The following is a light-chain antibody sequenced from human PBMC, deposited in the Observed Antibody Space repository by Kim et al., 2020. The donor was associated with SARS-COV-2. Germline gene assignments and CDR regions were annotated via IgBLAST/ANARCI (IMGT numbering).Light chain of an antibody. CDR1: QSVSTY. Sequence: DIVLTQSPATLSLSPGERATLSCRASQSVSTYLAWYQQRSGQAPRVLIYDASNRATGIPARFSGSGSGTDFTPTISSLQPEDFAVYYCQQRSSWPLTFGGGTKVEI. CDR3: QQRSSWPLT. CDR2: DAS. V-gene: IGKV3-11*01. J-gene: IGKJ4*01.